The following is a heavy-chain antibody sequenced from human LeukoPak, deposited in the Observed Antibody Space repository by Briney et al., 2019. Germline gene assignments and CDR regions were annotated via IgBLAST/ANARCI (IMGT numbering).Heavy chain of an antibody. D-gene: IGHD3-22*01. CDR2: IYYSGST. J-gene: IGHJ4*02. Sequence: SETLSLTCTVSGGSISSSSYYWGWIRQPPGKGLEWIGSIYYSGSTYYNPSLKSRVTISVDTSKNQFSLKLSSVTAADTAVYYCARHGDYYDSSGELFDYWGQGTLVTVSS. CDR3: ARHGDYYDSSGELFDY. CDR1: GGSISSSSYY. V-gene: IGHV4-39*01.